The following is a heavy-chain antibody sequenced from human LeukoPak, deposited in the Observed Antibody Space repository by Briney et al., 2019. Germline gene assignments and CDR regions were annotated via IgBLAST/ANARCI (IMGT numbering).Heavy chain of an antibody. V-gene: IGHV1-58*01. Sequence: SVKVSCKASGFTFTSSAVQWVRQARGQRLEWIGWIVVGSGNTNYAQKFQEKVTITRDMSTSTAYMELSSLRSEDTAVYYCAADYNFAGSRYWGQGTLVTVSS. CDR3: AADYNFAGSRY. J-gene: IGHJ4*02. CDR1: GFTFTSSA. CDR2: IVVGSGNT. D-gene: IGHD3/OR15-3a*01.